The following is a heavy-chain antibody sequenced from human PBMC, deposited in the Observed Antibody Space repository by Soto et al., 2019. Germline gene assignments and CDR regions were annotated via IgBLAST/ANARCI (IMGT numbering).Heavy chain of an antibody. CDR2: IKNKANSYTT. V-gene: IGHV3-72*01. CDR3: TRVRLGSSRCSDY. D-gene: IGHD6-19*01. CDR1: EFTFGDHY. J-gene: IGHJ4*02. Sequence: EVQSVESGGGLVQPEASLRLTCAASEFTFGDHYMDWVRQAPGKGQEWVGRIKNKANSYTTEYAAPVKGRFIITRDDSKNSVLLQMTRLKTDDTAVYYWTRVRLGSSRCSDYWGRGILVTVCS.